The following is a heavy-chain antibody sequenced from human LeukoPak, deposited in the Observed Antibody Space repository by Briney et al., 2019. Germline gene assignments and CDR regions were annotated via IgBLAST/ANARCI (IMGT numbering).Heavy chain of an antibody. CDR3: ARVQYYNILTGSFRY. CDR2: INLDSGDT. CDR1: GYIFTAYY. V-gene: IGHV1-2*02. Sequence: GASVKVSCKASGYIFTAYYLHWVRQAPGQGLEWMGWINLDSGDTKFAQKFQGRVSMTRDTSISTAYMELSGLRSDDTAYYFCARVQYYNILTGSFRYWGQGTLVTVSS. J-gene: IGHJ4*02. D-gene: IGHD3-9*01.